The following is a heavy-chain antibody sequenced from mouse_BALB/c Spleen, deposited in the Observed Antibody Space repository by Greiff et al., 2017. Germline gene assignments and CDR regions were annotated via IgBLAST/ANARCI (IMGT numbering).Heavy chain of an antibody. CDR2: INPSTGYT. J-gene: IGHJ4*01. V-gene: IGHV1-7*01. D-gene: IGHD2-14*01. CDR3: AIKAYYRYDGAMDY. Sequence: QVHVKQSGAELAKPGASVKMSCKASGYTFTSYWMHWVKQRPGQGLEWIGYINPSTGYTEYNQKFKDKATLTADKSSSTAYMQLSSLTSEDSAVYYCAIKAYYRYDGAMDYWGQGTSVTVSS. CDR1: GYTFTSYW.